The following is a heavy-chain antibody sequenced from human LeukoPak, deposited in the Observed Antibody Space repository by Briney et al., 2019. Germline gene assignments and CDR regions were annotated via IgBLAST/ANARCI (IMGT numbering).Heavy chain of an antibody. D-gene: IGHD2-15*01. Sequence: GGSLRLSCAASEFSFSSYAMSWVRQAPGKGLEWVSSASGSGGTTDYSDSVKGRFIISRDNPKNTLYLQMNSLRGEDTAMYYCTKGQSGTSFDPWGQGTLVTVSS. CDR3: TKGQSGTSFDP. V-gene: IGHV3-23*01. CDR1: EFSFSSYA. CDR2: ASGSGGTT. J-gene: IGHJ5*02.